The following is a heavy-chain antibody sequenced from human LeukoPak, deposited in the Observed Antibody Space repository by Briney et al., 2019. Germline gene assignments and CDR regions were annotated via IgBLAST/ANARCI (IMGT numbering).Heavy chain of an antibody. CDR3: ARRPLLWFRELLYYYCMDV. CDR2: INHSGST. Sequence: SETLSLTCAVYGGSFSGYYWSWIRQPPGKGLEWIGEINHSGSTNYNPSPKSRVTISVDTSKNQFSLKLSSVTAADTAVYYCARRPLLWFRELLYYYCMDVWGKGTTVTVSS. CDR1: GGSFSGYY. D-gene: IGHD3-10*01. J-gene: IGHJ6*03. V-gene: IGHV4-34*01.